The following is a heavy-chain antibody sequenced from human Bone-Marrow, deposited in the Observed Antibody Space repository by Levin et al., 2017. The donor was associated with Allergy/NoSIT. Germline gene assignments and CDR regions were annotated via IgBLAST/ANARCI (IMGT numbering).Heavy chain of an antibody. Sequence: SCAASGFNFATYTMDWVRQAPGKGLEWVASITSSSSIIYYADSVKGRFTISRDNAQNSLYLQLNSLRAEDTAVYYCARERDTSGYYYYYYLDVWGKGTTVTVSS. V-gene: IGHV3-48*01. J-gene: IGHJ6*03. CDR1: GFNFATYT. CDR3: ARERDTSGYYYYYYLDV. CDR2: ITSSSSII. D-gene: IGHD5-12*01.